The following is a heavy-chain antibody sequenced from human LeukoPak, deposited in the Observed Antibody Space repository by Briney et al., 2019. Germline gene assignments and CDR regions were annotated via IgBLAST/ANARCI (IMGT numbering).Heavy chain of an antibody. Sequence: PGGSLRLSCAASGFTFSSYAMSWARQAPGKGLEWVSAISGSGGSTYYADSVKGRFTISRDNSKNTLCLQMNSLRAEDTAVYYCAKHNYGYYDYWGQGTLVTVSS. CDR1: GFTFSSYA. J-gene: IGHJ4*02. V-gene: IGHV3-23*01. CDR2: ISGSGGST. D-gene: IGHD3-10*01. CDR3: AKHNYGYYDY.